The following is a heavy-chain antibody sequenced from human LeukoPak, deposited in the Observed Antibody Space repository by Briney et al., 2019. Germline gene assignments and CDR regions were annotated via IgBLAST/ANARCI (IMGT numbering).Heavy chain of an antibody. CDR2: IYTSGST. CDR3: ARISYGSGSYSPYYYYYYMDV. Sequence: SQTLSLTCTVSGGSISSGSYYWSWIRQPAGKGLEWIGRIYTSGSTNYNPSLKSRVTISVDTSKNQFSLKLSSVTAVDTAVYYCARISYGSGSYSPYYYYYYMDVWGKGTTVTVSS. CDR1: GGSISSGSYY. D-gene: IGHD3-10*01. V-gene: IGHV4-61*02. J-gene: IGHJ6*03.